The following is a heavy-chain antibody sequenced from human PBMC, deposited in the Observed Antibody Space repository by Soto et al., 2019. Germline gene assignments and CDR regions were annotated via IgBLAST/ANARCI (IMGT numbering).Heavy chain of an antibody. CDR2: SGTVDDT. J-gene: IGHJ2*01. CDR3: VRGAGIGDPSTRYLDL. CDR1: GFTFSRSD. V-gene: IGHV3-13*01. D-gene: IGHD2-2*01. Sequence: EVQLVESGGDLVQPGGSLRLSCAASGFTFSRSDMHWVRQAPGKGLEWVSTSGTVDDTYYAFSVEGLFAIARESAKNSLYLQMNSLRAGDTAVYYCVRGAGIGDPSTRYLDLWGRGTLVTVSS.